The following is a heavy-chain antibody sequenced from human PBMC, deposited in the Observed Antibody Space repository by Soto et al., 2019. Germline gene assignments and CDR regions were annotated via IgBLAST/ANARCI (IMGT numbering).Heavy chain of an antibody. D-gene: IGHD3-3*01. CDR2: ISYDGSNK. Sequence: GGSLRLSCAASGFTFSSYAMHWVRQAPGKGLEWVAVISYDGSNKYYADSVKGRFTISRDNSKNTLYLQMNSLRAEDTAVYYCARAYDDFWSDNWSDPWGQGTLVTVSS. J-gene: IGHJ5*02. V-gene: IGHV3-30-3*01. CDR1: GFTFSSYA. CDR3: ARAYDDFWSDNWSDP.